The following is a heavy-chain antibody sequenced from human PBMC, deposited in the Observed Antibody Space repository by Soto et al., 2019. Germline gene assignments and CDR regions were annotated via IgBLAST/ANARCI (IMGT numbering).Heavy chain of an antibody. Sequence: GGSLRLSCAASGFTFSSYAMSWVRQAPGKGLEWVSAISGSGGSTYYADSVKGRFTISRDNSKNTLYLQMNSLRAEDTAVYYCAKVPDPYYYGSGSYVDYWGQGTLVTVSS. V-gene: IGHV3-23*01. CDR3: AKVPDPYYYGSGSYVDY. J-gene: IGHJ4*02. D-gene: IGHD3-10*01. CDR2: ISGSGGST. CDR1: GFTFSSYA.